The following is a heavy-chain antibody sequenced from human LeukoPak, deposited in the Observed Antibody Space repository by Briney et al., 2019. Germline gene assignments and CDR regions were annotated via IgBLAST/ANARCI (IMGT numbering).Heavy chain of an antibody. CDR1: GYTFTSYG. J-gene: IGHJ4*02. D-gene: IGHD3-22*01. V-gene: IGHV1-18*01. CDR3: ARGFPRYYYDSSGYYYFDY. Sequence: GASVKVSCKASGYTFTSYGIGWVRQAPGQGLEWMGWISAYNGNTNYAQKLQGRVTMTTDTSTSTAYMELRSLRSDDTAVYYCARGFPRYYYDSSGYYYFDYWGQGTLVTVSS. CDR2: ISAYNGNT.